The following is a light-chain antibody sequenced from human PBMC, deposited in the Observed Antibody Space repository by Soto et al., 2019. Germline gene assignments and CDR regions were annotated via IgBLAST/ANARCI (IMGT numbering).Light chain of an antibody. V-gene: IGLV2-14*01. CDR1: SSDVGGYDY. CDR2: DVS. J-gene: IGLJ2*01. CDR3: CSYTSIGTLV. Sequence: QSVLTQPASVSGSPGQSITISCTGTSSDVGGYDYASWCQQHPGKAPKLIIYDVSNRPSGVSNRFSGSKSGNTASLTISGLQDEDEADYYCCSYTSIGTLVFGGGTKLTVL.